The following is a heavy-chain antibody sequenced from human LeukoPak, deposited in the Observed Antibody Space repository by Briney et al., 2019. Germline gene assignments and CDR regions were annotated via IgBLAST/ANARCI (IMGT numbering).Heavy chain of an antibody. J-gene: IGHJ5*02. CDR2: ISSTSSYI. D-gene: IGHD6-19*01. Sequence: GGSPRLSCAASGFTFSSYSMNWVRQAPGKGLEWVSSISSTSSYIYYADSVKGRFTISRDNAKDSLFLQLNSLRAEDAAMYYCARVEAVAGNWGGLDPWGQGTLVTVSS. V-gene: IGHV3-21*01. CDR3: ARVEAVAGNWGGLDP. CDR1: GFTFSSYS.